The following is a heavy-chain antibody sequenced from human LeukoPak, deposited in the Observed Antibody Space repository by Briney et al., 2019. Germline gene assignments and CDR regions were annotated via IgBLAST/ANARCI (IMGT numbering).Heavy chain of an antibody. V-gene: IGHV5-51*01. Sequence: GESPKPYRKGPGYNFTRYWIGLGRQPPAKGLESMGIIYPGDSDTRHTPSFQGQLTLSADKAISTAYLQWGSLTASDTAMYYCVRHPDIVVVPPAIDSWGQGTLVTVSS. CDR1: GYNFTRYW. D-gene: IGHD2-2*01. CDR3: VRHPDIVVVPPAIDS. CDR2: IYPGDSDT. J-gene: IGHJ4*02.